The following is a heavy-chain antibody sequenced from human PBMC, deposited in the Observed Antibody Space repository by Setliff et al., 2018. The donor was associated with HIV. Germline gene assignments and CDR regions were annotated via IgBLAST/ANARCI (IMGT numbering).Heavy chain of an antibody. CDR2: IYPSGTA. CDR3: AREWRGRYYYYMDV. V-gene: IGHV4-39*07. Sequence: SETLSLTCSVSGDSMSSFSSYWGWIRQSPRKGLEWIGSIYPSGTAYYNPSLKSRVTISLDTSKNQFSLKLTSVTAADTAVYYCAREWRGRYYYYMDVWGKGTTVTVSS. CDR1: GDSMSSFSSY. D-gene: IGHD3-10*01. J-gene: IGHJ6*03.